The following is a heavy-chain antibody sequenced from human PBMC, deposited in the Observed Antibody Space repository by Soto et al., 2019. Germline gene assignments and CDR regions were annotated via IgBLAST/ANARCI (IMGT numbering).Heavy chain of an antibody. CDR2: IYYSGST. CDR3: AREIDDSSGYPHWFDP. Sequence: PSETLSLTCTISGGSINSYYWSWIRQPPGKGLEWIGYIYYSGSTNYNPSLKSRVNISVDTSKNQFSLKLSSVTAADTAVYYCAREIDDSSGYPHWFDPWGQGTLVTVSS. D-gene: IGHD3-22*01. J-gene: IGHJ5*02. CDR1: GGSINSYY. V-gene: IGHV4-59*01.